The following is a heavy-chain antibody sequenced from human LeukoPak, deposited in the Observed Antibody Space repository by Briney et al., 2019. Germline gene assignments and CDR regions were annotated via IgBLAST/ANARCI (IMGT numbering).Heavy chain of an antibody. D-gene: IGHD4-11*01. J-gene: IGHJ6*02. CDR3: ARDRSTVDYYGLDV. CDR2: IYHSGIT. CDR1: GGSISGGDFY. V-gene: IGHV4-30-4*01. Sequence: PSETLSLTCTVSGGSISGGDFYWSWIRQPPEKGLEYIGYIYHSGITFYNPSLRSRVTVSIDTSRSQFSLKLSSVTAADTAVYYCARDRSTVDYYGLDVWGQGTTVIVSS.